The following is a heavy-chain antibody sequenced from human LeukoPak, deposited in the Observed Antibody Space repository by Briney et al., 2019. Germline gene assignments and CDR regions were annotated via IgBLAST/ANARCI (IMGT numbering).Heavy chain of an antibody. V-gene: IGHV1-69*04. CDR1: GGTFSSYA. CDR2: IIPILGIA. Sequence: SVKVSCKASGGTFSSYAISWVRQAPGHGLEWMGRIIPILGIANYAQKFQGRVRITADTSTSIAYMELSSLRSEDTAVYYCARSLTYCGGDCYSPDYWGQGTLVTVSS. CDR3: ARSLTYCGGDCYSPDY. D-gene: IGHD2-21*02. J-gene: IGHJ4*02.